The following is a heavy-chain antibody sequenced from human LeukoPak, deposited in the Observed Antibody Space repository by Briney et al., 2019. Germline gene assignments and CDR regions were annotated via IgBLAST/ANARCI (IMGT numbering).Heavy chain of an antibody. V-gene: IGHV3-23*01. Sequence: GGSLRLSCAASGFTLSSYAMSWVRQAPGKGLERVSAISGSGGSTYYADSVKGRFTISRDNSKNTLYLQMNSLRAEDTAVYYCAKDTGYYYDSSGYSTHYFDYWGQGTLVTVSS. J-gene: IGHJ4*02. CDR2: ISGSGGST. CDR3: AKDTGYYYDSSGYSTHYFDY. CDR1: GFTLSSYA. D-gene: IGHD3-22*01.